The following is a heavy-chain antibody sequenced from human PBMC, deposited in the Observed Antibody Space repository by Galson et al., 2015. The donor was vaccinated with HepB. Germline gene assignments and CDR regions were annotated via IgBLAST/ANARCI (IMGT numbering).Heavy chain of an antibody. CDR1: GLSFRDYG. V-gene: IGHV3-33*01. CDR3: ASGIPRALKCNAACDC. D-gene: IGHD2-15*01. CDR2: VWIDGSNK. Sequence: SLRLSCAASGLSFRDYGMHWVRQAPGKGLEWVAVVWIDGSNKYYADSVKGRFTISRDNSKNTLFLQMNSLRAEDTAVYYCASGIPRALKCNAACDCWGQVTLVAVSP. J-gene: IGHJ4*02.